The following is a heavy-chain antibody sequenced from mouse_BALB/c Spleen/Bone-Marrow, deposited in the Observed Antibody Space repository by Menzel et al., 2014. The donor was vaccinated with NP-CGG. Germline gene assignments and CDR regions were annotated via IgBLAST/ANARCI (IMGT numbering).Heavy chain of an antibody. J-gene: IGHJ1*01. V-gene: IGHV1-69*02. CDR3: ARGYYGRTYGWYFDV. Sequence: VNLVESGAEFVKPGAPVKLSCKASGYTFTNYWMNWVKQRPGRGLEWIGRIDPSDSETHYNQKFKDKATLTVDKSSSTAYIQLSSLTSEDSAVYYCARGYYGRTYGWYFDVWGAGTTVTVSS. D-gene: IGHD1-1*01. CDR2: IDPSDSET. CDR1: GYTFTNYW.